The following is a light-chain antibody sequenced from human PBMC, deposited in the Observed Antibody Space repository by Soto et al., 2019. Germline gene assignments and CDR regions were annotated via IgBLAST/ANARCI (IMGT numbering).Light chain of an antibody. CDR1: QSLSSSD. CDR2: GAS. V-gene: IGKV3-20*01. CDR3: QDYDYSLT. J-gene: IGKJ4*01. Sequence: EIVLTQSPGTLSLSPGERATLSCRASQSLSSSDLAWYQQKPGQAPRLLIYGASSRATGIPDRFSGSGSGTVFTLTISRLEPEDFSVYFCQDYDYSLTFGGGTKVEI.